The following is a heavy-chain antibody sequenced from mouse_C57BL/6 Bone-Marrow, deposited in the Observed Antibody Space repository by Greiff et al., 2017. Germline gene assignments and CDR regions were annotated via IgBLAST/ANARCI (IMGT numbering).Heavy chain of an antibody. CDR2: ISYDGSN. CDR3: ARGGYGNHAMDY. CDR1: GYSITSGYY. J-gene: IGHJ4*01. V-gene: IGHV3-6*01. D-gene: IGHD2-1*01. Sequence: EVQLVESGPGLVKPSQSLSLTCSVTGYSITSGYYWNWLRQFPGNKLEWMGYISYDGSNNYNPSLKNRFSITRDTSKNQFLLKLNSVTTEDTATYYCARGGYGNHAMDYWGQGTSVTVST.